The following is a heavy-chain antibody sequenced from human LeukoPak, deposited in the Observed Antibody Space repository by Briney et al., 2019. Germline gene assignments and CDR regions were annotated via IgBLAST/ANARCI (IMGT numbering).Heavy chain of an antibody. V-gene: IGHV3-30-3*01. CDR2: ISYDGSNK. D-gene: IGHD4-17*01. CDR1: GFTFSSYA. J-gene: IGHJ4*02. Sequence: PGGSLRLSCAASGFTFSSYAMHWVRQAPGKGLEWVAVISYDGSNKYYADSVKGRFTISRDNSENTLYLQMNSLRAEDTAVYYCAKVYGDYVSLDYWGQGTLVTVSS. CDR3: AKVYGDYVSLDY.